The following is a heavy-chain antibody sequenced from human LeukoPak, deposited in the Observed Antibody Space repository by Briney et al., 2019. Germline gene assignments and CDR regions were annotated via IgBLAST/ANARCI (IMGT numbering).Heavy chain of an antibody. CDR1: GFTFSAYV. D-gene: IGHD3-16*01. J-gene: IGHJ4*02. V-gene: IGHV3-23*01. Sequence: GGSLRLSCAASGFTFSAYVRSWVRQAPGKGLEWVSGLSGSGENTYYADSAGGRFTISRDNSKSTVYLQMNSLRVEDTAVYYCAKGAYTYQGGFFDFWGQGTLVTVSS. CDR3: AKGAYTYQGGFFDF. CDR2: LSGSGENT.